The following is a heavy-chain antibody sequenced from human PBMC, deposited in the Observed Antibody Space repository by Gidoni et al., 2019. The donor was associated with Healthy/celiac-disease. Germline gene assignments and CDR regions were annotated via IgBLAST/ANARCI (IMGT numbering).Heavy chain of an antibody. CDR2: MNPNSGNT. J-gene: IGHJ4*02. CDR1: GSTFTSYD. CDR3: ARGRPYYYGSGSYYNGDY. V-gene: IGHV1-8*01. D-gene: IGHD3-10*01. Sequence: QVQLVQSVAEVKKPGASVQVSFKASGSTFTSYDINWVRQATGQGLEWMGWMNPNSGNTGYAQKFQGRVTMTRNTSISTAYMELSSLRSEDTDVYYCARGRPYYYGSGSYYNGDYWGQGTLVTVSS.